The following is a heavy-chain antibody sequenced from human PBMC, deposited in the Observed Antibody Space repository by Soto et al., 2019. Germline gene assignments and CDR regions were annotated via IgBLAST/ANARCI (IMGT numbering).Heavy chain of an antibody. V-gene: IGHV1-8*01. D-gene: IGHD6-13*01. CDR1: GYTFTSYD. Sequence: QVQLVQSGAEVKKPGASVKVSCKASGYTFTSYDINWVRQATGQGLEWMGWMNPNSGNTGYAQKFQGRVTMTRNTSISTAYMELSSLRSEDTAVYYCAKVRIASAGYYYYGMDCWGQGTTVTVSS. CDR3: AKVRIASAGYYYYGMDC. J-gene: IGHJ6*02. CDR2: MNPNSGNT.